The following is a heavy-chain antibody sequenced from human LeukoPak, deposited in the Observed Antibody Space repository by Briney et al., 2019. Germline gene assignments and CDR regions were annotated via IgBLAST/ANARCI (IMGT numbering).Heavy chain of an antibody. J-gene: IGHJ5*02. V-gene: IGHV4-31*03. CDR1: GGSISSGGYY. CDR2: IYYSGST. D-gene: IGHD6-19*01. Sequence: SQTLSLTCTVSGGSISSGGYYWSWIRQHPGKGLEWIGYIYYSGSTYYNPSLKSRVTISVDTSKNQFSLKLSSVTAADTAVYYCARESHGGWGTTGWFDPWGQGTLVTVSS. CDR3: ARESHGGWGTTGWFDP.